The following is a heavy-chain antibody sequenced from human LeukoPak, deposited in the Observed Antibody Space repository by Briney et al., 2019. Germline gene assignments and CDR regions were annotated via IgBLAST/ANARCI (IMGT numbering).Heavy chain of an antibody. Sequence: GGSLRLSCAASGFIFSNAWMSWVRQAPGKGLEWVSGISWNSGSIGYADSVKGRFTISRDNSKNTLYLQMNSLRAEDTAVYYCGGLLTPSWGQGTLVTVSS. V-gene: IGHV3-9*01. CDR3: GGLLTPS. J-gene: IGHJ5*02. CDR1: GFIFSNAW. D-gene: IGHD2-15*01. CDR2: ISWNSGSI.